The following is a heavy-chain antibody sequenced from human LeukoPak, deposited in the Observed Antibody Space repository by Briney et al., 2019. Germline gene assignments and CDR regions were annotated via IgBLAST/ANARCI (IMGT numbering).Heavy chain of an antibody. V-gene: IGHV4-30-2*01. Sequence: SETLSLTCTVSGGSISSDGYYWNWIRQPPGKGLEWIGYIYHSGSTYYNPSLKSRVTISVDRSKNQFSLKLSSVTAADTAVYYCARALYSYGLIDYWGQGTLVTVSS. J-gene: IGHJ4*02. D-gene: IGHD5-18*01. CDR2: IYHSGST. CDR1: GGSISSDGYY. CDR3: ARALYSYGLIDY.